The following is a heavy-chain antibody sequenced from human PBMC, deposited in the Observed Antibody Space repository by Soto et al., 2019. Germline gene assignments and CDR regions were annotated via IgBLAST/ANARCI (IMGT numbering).Heavy chain of an antibody. CDR1: GYTFTIYG. V-gene: IGHV1-18*01. CDR2: ISPDNGNT. Sequence: AVVKVSCKASGYTFTIYGINWVRQAPGQGLEWMGWISPDNGNTNYAQKLQGRVTMTTDTSTSTAYMELRSLRSDDTAVYYCARALGYSGYAGMDVWGQGTTVTVSS. J-gene: IGHJ6*02. D-gene: IGHD5-12*01. CDR3: ARALGYSGYAGMDV.